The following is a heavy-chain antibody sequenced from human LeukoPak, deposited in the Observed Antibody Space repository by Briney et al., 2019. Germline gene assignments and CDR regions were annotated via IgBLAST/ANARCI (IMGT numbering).Heavy chain of an antibody. D-gene: IGHD2-8*01. CDR1: GGTFSSYA. CDR2: IIPIFGTA. V-gene: IGHV1-69*13. J-gene: IGHJ6*02. CDR3: ASSVGYCTPHGCGDRVYYYYGMDV. Sequence: GASVKVSCKASGGTFSSYAISWVRQAPGQGLEWMGGIIPIFGTANYAQKFQGRVTITADESTSTAYMELSSLRSEDTAVYYCASSVGYCTPHGCGDRVYYYYGMDVWGQGTTVTVSS.